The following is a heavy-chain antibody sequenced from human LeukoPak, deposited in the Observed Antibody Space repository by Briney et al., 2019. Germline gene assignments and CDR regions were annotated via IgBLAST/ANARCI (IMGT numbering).Heavy chain of an antibody. CDR2: ISSSSSYI. CDR1: GFTFTSYN. V-gene: IGHV3-21*01. CDR3: ASRTYYYDSSGSALDY. D-gene: IGHD3-22*01. J-gene: IGHJ4*02. Sequence: PGGSLRLSCAASGFTFTSYNMNWVRQAPGKGLEWVSSISSSSSYINYADSVKGRFTISRDNAKDSLYLQMNSLRAEDTAVYYCASRTYYYDSSGSALDYWGQGTLVTVSS.